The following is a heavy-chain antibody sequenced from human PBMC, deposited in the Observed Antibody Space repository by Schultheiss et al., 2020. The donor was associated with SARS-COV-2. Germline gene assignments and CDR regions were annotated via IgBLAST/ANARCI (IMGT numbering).Heavy chain of an antibody. CDR3: AKDNTRGYTYGYHYFDY. CDR2: ISGSDGKT. CDR1: GFTFDDYA. D-gene: IGHD5-18*01. V-gene: IGHV3-23*01. Sequence: GGSLRLSCAASGFTFDDYAMNWVRQAPGRGLEWVSAISGSDGKTYYADSVKGRFTISRDNSKNTLYLQMNSLRAEDTAVYYCAKDNTRGYTYGYHYFDYWGQGTLVTVSS. J-gene: IGHJ4*02.